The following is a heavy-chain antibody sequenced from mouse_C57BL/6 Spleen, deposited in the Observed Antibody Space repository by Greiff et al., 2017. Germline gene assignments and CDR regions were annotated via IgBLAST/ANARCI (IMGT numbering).Heavy chain of an antibody. CDR3: ARYDYYGSSYYFDY. V-gene: IGHV1-50*01. CDR2: IDPSDSYT. J-gene: IGHJ2*01. Sequence: VQLQQPGAELVKPGASVKLSCKASGYTFTSYWMQWVKQRPGQGLEWIGEIDPSDSYTNYNQKFKGKATLTVDTSSSTAYMQLSSLTSEDSAVYYCARYDYYGSSYYFDYWGQGTTLPVSS. CDR1: GYTFTSYW. D-gene: IGHD1-1*01.